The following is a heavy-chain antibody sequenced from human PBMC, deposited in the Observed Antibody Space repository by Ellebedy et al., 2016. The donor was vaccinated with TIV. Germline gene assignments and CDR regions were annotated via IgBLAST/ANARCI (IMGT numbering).Heavy chain of an antibody. J-gene: IGHJ4*02. CDR1: GGSFSGYY. Sequence: MPSETLSLTCAVYGGSFSGYYWSWIRQPPGKGLEWIGEIYHGGSTNYNPSLESRLTISLDKSKSQFSLNLTSVTAADTAVYYCARGAFYGDYASWGRGTLVIVSS. D-gene: IGHD4-17*01. CDR3: ARGAFYGDYAS. V-gene: IGHV4-34*01. CDR2: IYHGGST.